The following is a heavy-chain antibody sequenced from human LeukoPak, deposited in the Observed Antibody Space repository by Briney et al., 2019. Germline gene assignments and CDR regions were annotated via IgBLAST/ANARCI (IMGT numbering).Heavy chain of an antibody. Sequence: GASVKVSCKASGYTFTSYAMHWVRQAPGQRLEWMGWINAGNGNTKYSQKFQGRVTMTTDTSTSIAYMEMRSLRSDDTAVYYCGRLGRWEPKPGDAFDFWGQGTVVTVSS. CDR1: GYTFTSYA. CDR3: GRLGRWEPKPGDAFDF. J-gene: IGHJ3*01. V-gene: IGHV1-3*01. D-gene: IGHD1-26*01. CDR2: INAGNGNT.